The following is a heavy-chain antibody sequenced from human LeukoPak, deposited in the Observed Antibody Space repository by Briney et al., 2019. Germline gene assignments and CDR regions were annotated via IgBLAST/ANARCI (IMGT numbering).Heavy chain of an antibody. CDR2: INAGDGNT. D-gene: IGHD3-10*01. CDR1: GYTFTSYT. Sequence: ASVTVSCKASGYTFTSYTIHWVRQAPGQRVEWMGWINAGDGNTKYSQKFQDRVTITRDTSASTAYMELSNLKSEDTAVYYCARVYYYASGNYFDYWGQGTLVTVSS. CDR3: ARVYYYASGNYFDY. J-gene: IGHJ4*02. V-gene: IGHV1-3*01.